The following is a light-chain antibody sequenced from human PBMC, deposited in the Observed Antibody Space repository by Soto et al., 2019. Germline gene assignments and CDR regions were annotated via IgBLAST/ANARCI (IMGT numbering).Light chain of an antibody. Sequence: DIQMTQSPSSLSASVGDRVTITCRASQSISCYLNLYQPKPGKATKLLIYAASSLQSGVPSRFRGSGSRTDFTLTISSLQPEDFATYYCQQCYSTPTFCQGTKVQIK. CDR1: QSISCY. J-gene: IGKJ1*01. CDR3: QQCYSTPT. V-gene: IGKV1-39*01. CDR2: AAS.